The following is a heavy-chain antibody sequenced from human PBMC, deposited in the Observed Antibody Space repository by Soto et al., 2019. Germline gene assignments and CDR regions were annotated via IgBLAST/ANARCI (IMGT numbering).Heavy chain of an antibody. CDR3: ARGVLY. Sequence: QVQLQESGPGLVKPSQTLSLTCTVSGGSISSGGYFWSWIRQPPGKGLEWIGNIFYRGTTYYNPSLKSRVNISVDTTKNQSSLTLSYVSADDTAVYFCARGVLYWGQGTLVTVSS. CDR1: GGSISSGGYF. CDR2: IFYRGTT. J-gene: IGHJ4*02. V-gene: IGHV4-31*03. D-gene: IGHD2-8*01.